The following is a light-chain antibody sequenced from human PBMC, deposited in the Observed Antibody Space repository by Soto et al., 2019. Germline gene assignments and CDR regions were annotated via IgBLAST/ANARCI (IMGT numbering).Light chain of an antibody. CDR1: QTIRSY. CDR3: HQTYSALIT. CDR2: AAS. J-gene: IGKJ5*01. Sequence: DIQMTQSPSSLSASVGDRVTITCRTSQTIRSYLNWYQQKPGKAPKLLIYAASSLQSEVPSRLSGSGSWTYFTLTISSLQPEDFETDYCHQTYSALITFGQGTRLEIK. V-gene: IGKV1-39*01.